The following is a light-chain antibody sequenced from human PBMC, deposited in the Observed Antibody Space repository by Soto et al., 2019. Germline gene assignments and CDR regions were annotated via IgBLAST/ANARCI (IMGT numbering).Light chain of an antibody. CDR2: DAS. J-gene: IGKJ3*01. CDR1: QDISNH. V-gene: IGKV1-33*01. Sequence: DIQMTQTPSSLSASVGDRVTITCQASQDISNHLNWYQQKPGKAPKLLMYDASNLETGVPSRFSGSGSGTDFTFTISSLQPEDIATYYCQQYDNLPGFTFGPGTKVDIK. CDR3: QQYDNLPGFT.